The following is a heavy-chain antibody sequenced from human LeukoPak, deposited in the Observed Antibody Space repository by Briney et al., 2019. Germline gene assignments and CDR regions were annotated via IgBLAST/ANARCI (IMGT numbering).Heavy chain of an antibody. D-gene: IGHD1-26*01. V-gene: IGHV3-21*04. J-gene: IGHJ4*02. CDR3: AKAGSIRFDY. CDR2: ISSSSSYI. CDR1: GFTFSSYS. Sequence: PGGSLRLSCAASGFTFSSYSMNWVRQAPGKGLEWVSSISSSSSYIYYADSVKGRFTISRDNSKNTLYLQMNSLRAEDTAVYYCAKAGSIRFDYWGQGILVTVSS.